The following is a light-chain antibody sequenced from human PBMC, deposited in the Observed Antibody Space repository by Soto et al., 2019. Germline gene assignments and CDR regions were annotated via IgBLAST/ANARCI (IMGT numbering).Light chain of an antibody. CDR2: DDS. V-gene: IGLV3-21*02. Sequence: SYELTQPPSVSVAPGQTARITCGGKNIGSKSVHWYQQRVGQAPVLVVHDDSDRPSGIPERFSGSNSGNTATLTISRVEAGDEADYYCQVWDSSADHVVFAGGTKLTVL. J-gene: IGLJ2*01. CDR3: QVWDSSADHVV. CDR1: NIGSKS.